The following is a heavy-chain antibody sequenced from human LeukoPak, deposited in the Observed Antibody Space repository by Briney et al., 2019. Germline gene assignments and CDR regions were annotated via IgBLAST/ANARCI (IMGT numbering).Heavy chain of an antibody. CDR1: GGSISGYH. Sequence: SETLSLTCNVSGGSISGYHWSWIRQPPGKGLEWLGYIYYSGSSNYNPSLKSRVTISVDRSKNQISLKLSSVTAADTAVYYCARATDYPAGYFDYWGQGTLVTVSS. CDR2: IYYSGSS. CDR3: ARATDYPAGYFDY. D-gene: IGHD4-11*01. J-gene: IGHJ4*02. V-gene: IGHV4-59*12.